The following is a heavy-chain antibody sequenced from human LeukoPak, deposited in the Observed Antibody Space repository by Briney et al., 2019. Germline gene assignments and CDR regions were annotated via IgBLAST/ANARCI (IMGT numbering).Heavy chain of an antibody. CDR2: ITSDGGST. V-gene: IGHV3-74*01. J-gene: IGHJ5*02. CDR1: GFTFSSYW. Sequence: PGGSLRLSCAASGFTFSSYWMHWVRQAPGKGLVWVSLITSDGGSTSYADSVKGRFTISRDNAKNTLHLQMNTLRAEDTAVYYCARGVGDNGGKYNWFAPWGQGTLATVSS. CDR3: ARGVGDNGGKYNWFAP. D-gene: IGHD4-23*01.